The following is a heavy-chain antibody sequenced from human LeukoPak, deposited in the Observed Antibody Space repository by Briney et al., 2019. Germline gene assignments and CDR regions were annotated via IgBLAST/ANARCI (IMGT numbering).Heavy chain of an antibody. CDR3: ARLFRRGSYWGLDY. V-gene: IGHV3-21*01. CDR1: GFTFSSYS. Sequence: GGSLRLSCAASGFTFSSYSMNWVRQAPGKGLDWVSSISSSSSYIYYADSVKGRFTISRDNAKNSLYLQMNSLRAEDTAVYYCARLFRRGSYWGLDYWGQGTLVTVSS. J-gene: IGHJ4*02. D-gene: IGHD1-26*01. CDR2: ISSSSSYI.